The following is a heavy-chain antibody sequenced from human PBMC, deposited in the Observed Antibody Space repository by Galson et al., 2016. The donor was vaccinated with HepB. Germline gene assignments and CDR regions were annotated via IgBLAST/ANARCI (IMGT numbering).Heavy chain of an antibody. Sequence: SVKVSCKASGDTFRKYGFSWLRQAPGQGLEWMGGIIPMFVTTTYAEKFQDRVTTTADESTTTIYMELSRLKFNDTAQYYCARRKERNWFDPWGQGTLVIVSS. V-gene: IGHV1-69*13. CDR3: ARRKERNWFDP. CDR1: GDTFRKYG. J-gene: IGHJ5*02. CDR2: IIPMFVTT. D-gene: IGHD5-24*01.